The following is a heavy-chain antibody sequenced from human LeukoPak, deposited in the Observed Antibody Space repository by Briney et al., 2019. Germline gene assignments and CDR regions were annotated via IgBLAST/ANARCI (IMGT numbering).Heavy chain of an antibody. Sequence: SEALSLTCTVSGGSISSDSYYYSWLRQPPGVGLEEIGSFHGGLIFYKSSLTSRVTISVDTSKSQFSLKLSSMTAADTAVYYCARGRRGYGYVDYWGQGTLVTVSS. CDR2: FHGGLI. V-gene: IGHV4-39*07. D-gene: IGHD2-2*03. J-gene: IGHJ4*02. CDR3: ARGRRGYGYVDY. CDR1: GGSISSDSYY.